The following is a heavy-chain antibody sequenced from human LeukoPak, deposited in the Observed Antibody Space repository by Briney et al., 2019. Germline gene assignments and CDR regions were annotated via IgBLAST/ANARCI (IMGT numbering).Heavy chain of an antibody. Sequence: ASETLSLTCTVSGGSFSSSTYYWGWIRQPPGKGLEWIGSIYYSGSTYYNPSLKSRVTISVDTSKNQFSLKLSSVTAADTAVYYCARLARGGYSSSSPLVGYFRHWGQGTLVTVSS. J-gene: IGHJ1*01. V-gene: IGHV4-39*07. D-gene: IGHD6-13*01. CDR2: IYYSGST. CDR3: ARLARGGYSSSSPLVGYFRH. CDR1: GGSFSSSTYY.